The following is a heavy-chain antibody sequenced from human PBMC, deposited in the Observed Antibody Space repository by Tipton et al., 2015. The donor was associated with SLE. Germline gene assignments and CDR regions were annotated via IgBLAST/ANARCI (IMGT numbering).Heavy chain of an antibody. J-gene: IGHJ4*02. CDR2: IYYSGST. D-gene: IGHD6-19*01. V-gene: IGHV4-30-4*01. CDR1: GGSISSGDYY. CDR3: ARDSDSSGWSLDY. Sequence: TLSLTCTVSGGSISSGDYYWSWIRQPPGKGLEWIGYIYYSGSTYYNPSLKSRVTISVDTSKNQFSLKLSSVTAADTAVYYCARDSDSSGWSLDYWGQGILVTVSS.